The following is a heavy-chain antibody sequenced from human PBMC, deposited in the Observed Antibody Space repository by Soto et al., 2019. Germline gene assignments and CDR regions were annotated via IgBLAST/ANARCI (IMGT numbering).Heavy chain of an antibody. V-gene: IGHV5-10-1*01. Sequence: GESLKISCKGSGYSFTSYWISWVRQMPGKGLEWMGRIDPSDSYTNYSPSFQGHVTISADKFISTAYLQWSSLKASDTAMYYCARRAARPYYYYGMDVWGQGTTVTVSS. J-gene: IGHJ6*02. CDR3: ARRAARPYYYYGMDV. D-gene: IGHD6-6*01. CDR2: IDPSDSYT. CDR1: GYSFTSYW.